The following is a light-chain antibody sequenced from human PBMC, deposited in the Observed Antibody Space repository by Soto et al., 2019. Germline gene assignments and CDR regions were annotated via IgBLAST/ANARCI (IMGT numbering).Light chain of an antibody. Sequence: EIVLTQSPVTLSLFPGERATLSCRASQSVSSYLAWYQQKPGQAPRLLIYDASNRVTGIPARFSGSGSGTDFTLTISSLEPEDFAVYYCQQRSSWPLAFGGGTKVGIK. CDR2: DAS. CDR3: QQRSSWPLA. V-gene: IGKV3-11*01. CDR1: QSVSSY. J-gene: IGKJ4*01.